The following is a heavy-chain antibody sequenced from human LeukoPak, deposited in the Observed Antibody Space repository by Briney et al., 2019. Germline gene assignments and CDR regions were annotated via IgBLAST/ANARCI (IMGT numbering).Heavy chain of an antibody. Sequence: GGSLRLSCAASGFTLSGYSMNWVRQAPGKGLEWVSSISSSSSYIYYADSVKGRFTISRDNAKKSLYLQMNSLRAEDTAVYYCAELGITMIGGVWGKGTTVTISS. V-gene: IGHV3-21*01. D-gene: IGHD3-10*02. CDR2: ISSSSSYI. CDR1: GFTLSGYS. J-gene: IGHJ6*04. CDR3: AELGITMIGGV.